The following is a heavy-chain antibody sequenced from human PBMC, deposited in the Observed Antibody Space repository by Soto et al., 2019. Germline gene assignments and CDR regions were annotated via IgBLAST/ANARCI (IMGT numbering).Heavy chain of an antibody. D-gene: IGHD6-13*01. CDR3: AKVGSSWFEGAFDI. V-gene: IGHV3-30*18. CDR1: GFIFSRYD. CDR2: ISSDGSNK. Sequence: QVQLVESGGGVVQPGRSLRLSCAASGFIFSRYDMHWLRQAPGKGLEWVALISSDGSNKYYADSVKGRFTISRDNSKNTLYLQMSSLRAEDAAMYYCAKVGSSWFEGAFDIWGQWTMVTVSS. J-gene: IGHJ3*02.